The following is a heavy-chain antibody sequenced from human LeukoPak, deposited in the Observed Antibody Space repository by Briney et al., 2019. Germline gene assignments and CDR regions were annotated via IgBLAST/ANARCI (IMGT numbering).Heavy chain of an antibody. J-gene: IGHJ3*02. Sequence: ASVKVSCKASGYTFTNYAMNWVRQAPGQGLEWMGWISAYNGNTELAQKFQGRVTLATDASTSTAYVELRSLTSDDTAVYFCARGGSRSRRGDDAFDIWGQGTPVTVSS. CDR1: GYTFTNYA. V-gene: IGHV1-18*01. D-gene: IGHD3-10*01. CDR3: ARGGSRSRRGDDAFDI. CDR2: ISAYNGNT.